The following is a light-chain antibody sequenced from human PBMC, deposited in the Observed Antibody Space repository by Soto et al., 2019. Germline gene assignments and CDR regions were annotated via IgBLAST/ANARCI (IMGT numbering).Light chain of an antibody. V-gene: IGKV3D-15*01. CDR2: GAS. CDR3: QQYNTWRSIS. J-gene: IGKJ5*01. CDR1: QSVSSN. Sequence: EIVMTQSPATLSVSPGARAPLSCRASQSVSSNLAWYQQKPGQAPRLLIYGASNRATGIPDRFSGSGSGTDFTLTISRLEPEDFAVYYCQQYNTWRSISFGQGTRLEIK.